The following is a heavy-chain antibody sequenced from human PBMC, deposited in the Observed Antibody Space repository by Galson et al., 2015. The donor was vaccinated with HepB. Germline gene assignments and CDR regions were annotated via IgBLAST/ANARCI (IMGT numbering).Heavy chain of an antibody. D-gene: IGHD6-19*01. V-gene: IGHV3-33*01. CDR1: EFTFSDYG. CDR2: IWKDGTNK. Sequence: SLRLSCAASEFTFSDYGMHWVHQAPGKGLEWVALIWKDGTNKYYADSVKGRFTISRDNSENMLYLQMNSLRAEDSAVYYCVREVRNGWYYFDYWGPGAQVTVSS. CDR3: VREVRNGWYYFDY. J-gene: IGHJ4*02.